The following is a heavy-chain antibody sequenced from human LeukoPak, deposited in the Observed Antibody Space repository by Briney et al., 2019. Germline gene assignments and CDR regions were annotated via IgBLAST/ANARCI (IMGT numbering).Heavy chain of an antibody. V-gene: IGHV3-7*01. J-gene: IGHJ6*04. CDR1: GFTFSRYW. D-gene: IGHD2-2*01. CDR2: IKQDGSEK. CDR3: ATRYCSIAACRASSYKCMDD. Sequence: GGSLRLSCAASGFTFSRYWMSWVRQAPGKGLEWVANIKQDGSEKYYVDSVKGRFTISRDNAKNSVHLQMNSLRAEDTAVYYCATRYCSIAACRASSYKCMDDWGKGTTVTVSS.